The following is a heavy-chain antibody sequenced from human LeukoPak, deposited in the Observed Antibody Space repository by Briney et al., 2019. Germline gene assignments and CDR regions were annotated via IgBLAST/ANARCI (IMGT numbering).Heavy chain of an antibody. V-gene: IGHV1-2*02. CDR1: GYTFTGYY. CDR2: INPNSGGT. CDR3: ARALRFLEWSGVDY. J-gene: IGHJ4*02. Sequence: ASVKVSCKASGYTFTGYYMHWVRQAPGQGLEWMGWINPNSGGTNYAQKFQGRVTMTRDTSISTAYMELSRLRSDDTAVYYCARALRFLEWSGVDYWGQGTLVTVSS. D-gene: IGHD3-3*01.